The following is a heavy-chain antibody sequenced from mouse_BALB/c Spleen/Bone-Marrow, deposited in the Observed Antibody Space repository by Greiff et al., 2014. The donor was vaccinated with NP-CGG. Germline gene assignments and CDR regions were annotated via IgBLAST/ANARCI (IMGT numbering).Heavy chain of an antibody. Sequence: VQLKESGPELVKPGASMKISCKASGYSFTGYTMNWVKQSHGKNLEWIGLINPYNGGTSYNQKLKGKATLTVDKSSSTAYMELLSLTSEDSAVYYCARGDYYGSSSFAYWGQGTLVTVSA. CDR2: INPYNGGT. CDR3: ARGDYYGSSSFAY. V-gene: IGHV1-18*01. D-gene: IGHD1-1*01. J-gene: IGHJ3*01. CDR1: GYSFTGYT.